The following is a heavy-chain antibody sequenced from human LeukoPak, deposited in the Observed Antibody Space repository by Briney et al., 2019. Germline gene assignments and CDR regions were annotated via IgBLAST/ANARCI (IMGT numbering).Heavy chain of an antibody. CDR2: IYYSGST. CDR1: GGSISSSSYY. V-gene: IGHV4-39*01. J-gene: IGHJ4*02. CDR3: ARHAYCSGGSCYRGGDFDY. D-gene: IGHD2-15*01. Sequence: PSETLSLTCTVSGGSISSSSYYWGWIRQPPGKGLEWFGSIYYSGSTYYNPSLQGRVTISIYTYKNQFALKLSSVTAADTAVYYCARHAYCSGGSCYRGGDFDYWGQGTLVTVSS.